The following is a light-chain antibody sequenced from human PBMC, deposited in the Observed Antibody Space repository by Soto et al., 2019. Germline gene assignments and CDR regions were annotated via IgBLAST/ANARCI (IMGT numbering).Light chain of an antibody. CDR3: QQYGSSRT. CDR1: QSVSSSY. J-gene: IGKJ1*01. CDR2: GAS. V-gene: IGKV3-20*01. Sequence: EIVFTQSPRTLSLSPGERATLSCRASQSVSSSYLAGYQQKPGQAPRLLIYGASSRATGIPDRFSGSGSGTDFTLTISRLEPEDFAVYYCQQYGSSRTFGQGTKVDIK.